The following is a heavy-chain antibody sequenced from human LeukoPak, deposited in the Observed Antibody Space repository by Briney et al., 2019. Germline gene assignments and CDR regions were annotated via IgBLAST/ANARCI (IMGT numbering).Heavy chain of an antibody. CDR2: IYTSGST. D-gene: IGHD1-26*01. V-gene: IGHV4-61*02. Sequence: SETLSLTCTVSGGSISSGSYYWSWIRQPAGKGLEWIGRIYTSGSTNYNPSLKSRVTISVDTSKNQFSLKLSPVTAADTAVYYCARARSGKWGFDYWGQGTLVTVSS. CDR1: GGSISSGSYY. J-gene: IGHJ4*02. CDR3: ARARSGKWGFDY.